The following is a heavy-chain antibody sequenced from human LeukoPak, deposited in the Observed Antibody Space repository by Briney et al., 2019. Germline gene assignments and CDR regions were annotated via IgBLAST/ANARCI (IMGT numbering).Heavy chain of an antibody. V-gene: IGHV3-23*01. CDR1: GFTFSSSA. CDR2: ISNNGGYT. CDR3: AKQLGYCSDGSCYFPY. D-gene: IGHD2-15*01. Sequence: GGSLRLSCAASGFTFSSSAMSWVRQAPGKGLEWVSAISNNGGYTYYADSVQGRFTISRDNSKSTPCLQMNSLRAEDTAVYYCAKQLGYCSDGSCYFPYWGQGTLVTVSS. J-gene: IGHJ4*02.